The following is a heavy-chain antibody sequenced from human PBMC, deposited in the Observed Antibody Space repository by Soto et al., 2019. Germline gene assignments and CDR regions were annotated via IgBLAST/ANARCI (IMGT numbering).Heavy chain of an antibody. CDR2: IKQDGSDE. CDR3: ARVDTILYSSNDF. CDR1: GFTFRDYW. Sequence: GSLRLSCAVSGFTFRDYWMSWVRQAPGKGLEWVANIKQDGSDEYYVDSMKGRISISTDNAGNSLHLQMNSLRAEDTAAYFCARVDTILYSSNDFWGQGTLVTLSS. V-gene: IGHV3-7*03. J-gene: IGHJ4*02. D-gene: IGHD2-8*01.